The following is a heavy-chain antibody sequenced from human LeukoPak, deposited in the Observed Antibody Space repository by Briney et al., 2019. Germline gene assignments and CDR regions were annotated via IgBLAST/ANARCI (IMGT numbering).Heavy chain of an antibody. J-gene: IGHJ5*02. CDR2: IKTDGSST. D-gene: IGHD3-22*01. Sequence: GGSLRLSCAASGFTFSSYWMHWVRQAPWKGLVWVSRIKTDGSSTSYADSVKGRFTISRDNAKNTLYLQMNSLRAEDTAVYYCARGGDGYYLWGQGTLVTVSS. CDR1: GFTFSSYW. V-gene: IGHV3-74*01. CDR3: ARGGDGYYL.